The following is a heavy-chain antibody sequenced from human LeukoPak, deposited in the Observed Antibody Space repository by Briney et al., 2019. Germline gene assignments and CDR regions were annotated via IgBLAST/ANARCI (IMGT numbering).Heavy chain of an antibody. CDR2: ISYDGSNK. V-gene: IGHV3-30-3*01. Sequence: GGSLRLSCAASGFTFSSYAMHWVRQAPGKGLEWVAVISYDGSNKYYADSVKGRFTISRDNSKNTLYLQMNSLRAEDTAVYYCARDSSLYSSSWYGVDYWGQGTLVTVSS. CDR3: ARDSSLYSSSWYGVDY. D-gene: IGHD6-13*01. J-gene: IGHJ4*02. CDR1: GFTFSSYA.